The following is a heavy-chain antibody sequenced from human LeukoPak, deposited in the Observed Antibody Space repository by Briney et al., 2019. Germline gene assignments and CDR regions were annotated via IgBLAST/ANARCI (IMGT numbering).Heavy chain of an antibody. CDR2: IYYSGST. V-gene: IGHV4-31*03. CDR3: ARVLVVPASYYFDY. CDR1: GGSISSGGYY. J-gene: IGHJ4*02. D-gene: IGHD2-2*01. Sequence: SETLSLTCTVSGGSISSGGYYWSWIRQHPGKGLEWIGYIYYSGSTYYNPTLKSRVTISVDTSKNQFSLKLSSVTAADTAVYYCARVLVVPASYYFDYWGQGTLVTVSS.